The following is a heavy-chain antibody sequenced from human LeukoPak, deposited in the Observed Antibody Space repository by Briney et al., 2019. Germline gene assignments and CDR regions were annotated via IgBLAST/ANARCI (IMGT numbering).Heavy chain of an antibody. CDR1: GGSISSGGYY. CDR3: ARDPPAYCSSTSCYYYYYMDL. Sequence: SETLSLTCTVSGGSISSGGYYWSWIRQPPGKGLEWIGYIYHSGSTYYNPSLKSRVTISVDRSKNQFSLKLSSVTAADTAVYYCARDPPAYCSSTSCYYYYYMDLWGKGTTVTVSS. CDR2: IYHSGST. J-gene: IGHJ6*03. D-gene: IGHD2-2*01. V-gene: IGHV4-30-2*01.